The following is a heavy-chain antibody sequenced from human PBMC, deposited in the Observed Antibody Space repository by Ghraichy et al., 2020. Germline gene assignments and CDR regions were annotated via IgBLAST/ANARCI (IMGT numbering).Heavy chain of an antibody. CDR3: ARGGESGGSYMDYFDY. J-gene: IGHJ4*02. Sequence: GGSLRLSCAASGFTFSSYWMSWVRQAPGKGLVWVANIKQDGSEKYYVDSVKGRFTISRDNAKNSLYLQMNSLRAEDTAVYYCARGGESGGSYMDYFDYWGQGTLVTVSS. CDR2: IKQDGSEK. V-gene: IGHV3-7*01. CDR1: GFTFSSYW. D-gene: IGHD2-15*01.